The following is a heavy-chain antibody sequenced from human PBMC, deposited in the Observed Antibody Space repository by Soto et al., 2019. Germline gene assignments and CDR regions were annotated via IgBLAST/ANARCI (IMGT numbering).Heavy chain of an antibody. D-gene: IGHD5-12*01. CDR1: GGSISSYY. Sequence: PSETLSLTCTVSGGSISSYYWSWIRQPPGKGLEWIGYIYYSGSTNYNPSLKSRVTISVDTSKNQFSLKLSSVTAADTAVYYCASLAYSGYPDGSYYYGMDVWGQGTTVTVSS. J-gene: IGHJ6*02. CDR3: ASLAYSGYPDGSYYYGMDV. CDR2: IYYSGST. V-gene: IGHV4-59*12.